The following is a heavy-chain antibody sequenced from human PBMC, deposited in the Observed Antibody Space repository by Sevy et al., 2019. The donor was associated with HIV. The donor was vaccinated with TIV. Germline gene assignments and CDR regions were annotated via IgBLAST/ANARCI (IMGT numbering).Heavy chain of an antibody. D-gene: IGHD4-17*01. CDR1: GFTFSDYS. CDR2: ISSSSSPI. J-gene: IGHJ4*02. V-gene: IGHV3-48*02. CDR3: AGNGDYDY. Sequence: GGSLRLSCAASGFTFSDYSMNWVRQAPGKGPEWVSYISSSSSPIYYADSVKGRFTISRDNAKNSLFLQMNSLRDEDTAVYYWAGNGDYDYWGQGTLVTVSS.